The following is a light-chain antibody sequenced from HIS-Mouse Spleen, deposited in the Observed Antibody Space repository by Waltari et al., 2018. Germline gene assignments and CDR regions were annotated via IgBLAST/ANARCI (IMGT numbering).Light chain of an antibody. Sequence: SPGQSITISCTGTSSDVGGYNYVSWYQQHPGKAPKLMIYDVSNRPSGVSNRFSGSKSGNTASLTISGLRAEDEADYYCSSYTSSSFNVVFGGGTKLTVL. CDR1: SSDVGGYNY. CDR2: DVS. J-gene: IGLJ2*01. CDR3: SSYTSSSFNVV. V-gene: IGLV2-14*03.